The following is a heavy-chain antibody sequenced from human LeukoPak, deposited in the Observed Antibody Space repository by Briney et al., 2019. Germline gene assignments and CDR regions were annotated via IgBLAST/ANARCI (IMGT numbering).Heavy chain of an antibody. D-gene: IGHD3-22*01. V-gene: IGHV4-39*02. Sequence: SETLSLTCTVSGGSLSSSSYYWGWIHQPPGKGLEWIGSIYYSGSTYYNPSLKSRVTISVDTSKNQFSLKLSSVTAADTAVYYCAREIVVVTVEDENYWGQGTLVTVSS. J-gene: IGHJ4*02. CDR2: IYYSGST. CDR3: AREIVVVTVEDENY. CDR1: GGSLSSSSYY.